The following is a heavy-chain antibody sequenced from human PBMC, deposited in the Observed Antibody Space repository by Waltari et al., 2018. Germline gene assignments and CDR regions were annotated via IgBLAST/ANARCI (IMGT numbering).Heavy chain of an antibody. CDR2: IWYDGSNK. D-gene: IGHD1-26*01. J-gene: IGHJ4*02. V-gene: IGHV3-33*01. CDR3: AREMADSGSYFDY. CDR1: GFTFSSYG. Sequence: QVQLVESGGGVVQPGRSLRLSCAASGFTFSSYGMHWVRQAPGKGLEWVAVIWYDGSNKYYADSVKGRFTISRDKSKNTLYLQMNSLRAEDTAVYYCAREMADSGSYFDYWGQGTLVTVSS.